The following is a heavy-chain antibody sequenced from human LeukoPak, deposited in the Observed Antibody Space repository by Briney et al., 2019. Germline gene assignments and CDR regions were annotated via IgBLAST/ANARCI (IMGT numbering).Heavy chain of an antibody. V-gene: IGHV3-23*01. D-gene: IGHD3-10*01. CDR1: GFTFSSYG. CDR2: ISGSGGST. Sequence: PGGSLRLSCAASGFTFSSYGMSWVRQAPGKGLEWVSAISGSGGSTYYADSVKGRFTISRDNSKNTLYLQMNSLRAEDTAVYYCAKGNIFGPTYYFDYWGQGTLVTVSS. J-gene: IGHJ4*02. CDR3: AKGNIFGPTYYFDY.